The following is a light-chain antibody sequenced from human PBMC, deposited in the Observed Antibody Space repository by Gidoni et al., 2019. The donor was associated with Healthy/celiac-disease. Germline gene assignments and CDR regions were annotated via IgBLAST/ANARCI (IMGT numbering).Light chain of an antibody. J-gene: IGKJ3*01. CDR1: QDISNY. Sequence: DIQMTQSPSSLSESVGDRVTITCQASQDISNYLNWYQQKPGKAPKLLIYDASNLETGVPSRFSGSGSRTDFTFTISSLQPEDIATYYCQQYDNLPRVTFGPGTKVDIK. CDR2: DAS. CDR3: QQYDNLPRVT. V-gene: IGKV1-33*01.